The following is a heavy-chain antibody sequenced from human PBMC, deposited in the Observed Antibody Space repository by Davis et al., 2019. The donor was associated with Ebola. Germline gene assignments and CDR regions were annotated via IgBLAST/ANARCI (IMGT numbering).Heavy chain of an antibody. Sequence: GESLKISCSASGFTFSSYAMHWVRQAPGKGLEYVSAISSNGGSTYYADSVKGRFTISRDNSKNTLYLQMSSLRAEGTAVYYCVKDYGSGIYNYYYYYMDVWGKGTTVTVSS. CDR2: ISSNGGST. V-gene: IGHV3-64D*06. CDR3: VKDYGSGIYNYYYYYMDV. D-gene: IGHD3-10*01. CDR1: GFTFSSYA. J-gene: IGHJ6*03.